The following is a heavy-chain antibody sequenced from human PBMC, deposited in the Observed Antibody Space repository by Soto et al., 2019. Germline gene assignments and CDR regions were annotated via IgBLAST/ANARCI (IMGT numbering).Heavy chain of an antibody. CDR3: XXXHNLGDY. V-gene: IGHV3-21*01. Sequence: EVQLVESGGGLVKPGGSLRLSCAASGFTFSGNYMNWVRQAPGKGLEWVSSISGDSNYIDYADSVKGRFTISRDNAKNXXXXXXXXXXXXXXAXYXXXXXHNLGDYWGQGTLVTVSS. J-gene: IGHJ4*02. CDR2: ISGDSNYI. CDR1: GFTFSGNY. D-gene: IGHD1-20*01.